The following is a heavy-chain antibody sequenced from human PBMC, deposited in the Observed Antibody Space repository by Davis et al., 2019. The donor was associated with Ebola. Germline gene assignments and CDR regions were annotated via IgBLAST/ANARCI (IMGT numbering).Heavy chain of an antibody. CDR2: ISYDGSNK. D-gene: IGHD4-17*01. V-gene: IGHV3-30-3*01. Sequence: GESLKISCAASGVTFSSYAMHWVRQAPGKGLEWVAVISYDGSNKYYANSVKGRFTISRDNSKNTLYLQMNSLRAEDTAVYYCARDAYGDYADYFDYWGQGTLVTVSS. CDR3: ARDAYGDYADYFDY. J-gene: IGHJ4*02. CDR1: GVTFSSYA.